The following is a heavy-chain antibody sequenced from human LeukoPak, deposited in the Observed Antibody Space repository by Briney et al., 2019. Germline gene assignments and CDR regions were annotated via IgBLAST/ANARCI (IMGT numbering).Heavy chain of an antibody. CDR3: ARDRDCGTTTCSVDY. CDR2: ITNSGSTI. J-gene: IGHJ4*02. Sequence: GGSLRLSCAASGFSFSVYYMSWVRQAPGKGLEWISYITNSGSTIYNAESVKGRFTISRDDAKNSLYLQMNNLRAEDTAVYYCARDRDCGTTTCSVDYWGQGTLVTVSS. CDR1: GFSFSVYY. V-gene: IGHV3-11*01. D-gene: IGHD2-2*01.